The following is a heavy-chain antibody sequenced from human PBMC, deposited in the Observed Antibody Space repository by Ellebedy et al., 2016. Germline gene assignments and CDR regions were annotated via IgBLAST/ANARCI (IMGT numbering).Heavy chain of an antibody. CDR2: MHYTGSA. J-gene: IGHJ4*02. CDR1: GGSVRTSTYQ. V-gene: IGHV4-39*01. D-gene: IGHD2-15*01. Sequence: SETLSLTXTVSGGSVRTSTYQWAWIRQSPRKGLEWLGTMHYTGSAYHNPSLKGRVSVSLDRSKNQLFLRLDSVTAADTATYYCAGGEGYCPDFWGQGTLVTVAS. CDR3: AGGEGYCPDF.